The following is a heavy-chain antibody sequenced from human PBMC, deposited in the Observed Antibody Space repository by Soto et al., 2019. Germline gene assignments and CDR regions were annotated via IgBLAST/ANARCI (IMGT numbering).Heavy chain of an antibody. CDR3: ARVLKTYSSSWYRAAFDI. CDR2: INHSGST. Sequence: SETLSLTCAVYGGSFSGYYWSWIRQPPGKGLEWIGEINHSGSTNYNPSLKSRVTISVDTSKNQFSLKLSSVTAADTAVYYCARVLKTYSSSWYRAAFDIWGQGTMVTVSS. J-gene: IGHJ3*02. V-gene: IGHV4-34*01. D-gene: IGHD6-13*01. CDR1: GGSFSGYY.